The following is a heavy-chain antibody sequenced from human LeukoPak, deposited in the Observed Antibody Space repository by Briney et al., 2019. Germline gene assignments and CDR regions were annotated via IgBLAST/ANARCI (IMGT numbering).Heavy chain of an antibody. CDR3: ARERYYYDSSGYYYVLDY. Sequence: SETLSLTCTVSGGSISSYYWSWIRQPAGKGLEWIGRIYTSGSTNYNPSPKSRVTMSVDTSKNQFSLKLSSVTAADTAVYYCARERYYYDSSGYYYVLDYWGQGTLVTVSS. CDR2: IYTSGST. V-gene: IGHV4-4*07. J-gene: IGHJ4*02. D-gene: IGHD3-22*01. CDR1: GGSISSYY.